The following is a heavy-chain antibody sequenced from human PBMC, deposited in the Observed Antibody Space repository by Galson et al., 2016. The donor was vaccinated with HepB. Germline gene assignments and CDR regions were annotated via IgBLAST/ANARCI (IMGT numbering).Heavy chain of an antibody. CDR3: AHSHHVLVWFGDQEEWFDP. J-gene: IGHJ5*02. V-gene: IGHV2-5*02. CDR1: GFSLSTSGVG. CDR2: IYWDDDK. D-gene: IGHD3-10*01. Sequence: PALVKPTQTLTLTCTFSGFSLSTSGVGVGWIRQPPGKALEWLALIYWDDDKRYSPSLKSRLTITKDTSKNQVVLTMTNMDPVDTATYYCAHSHHVLVWFGDQEEWFDPWGQGTLVTVSS.